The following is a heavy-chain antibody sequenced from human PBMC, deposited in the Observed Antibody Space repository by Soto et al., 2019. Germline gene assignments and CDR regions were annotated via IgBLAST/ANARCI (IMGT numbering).Heavy chain of an antibody. D-gene: IGHD2-15*01. Sequence: QVQLQESGPGLVKPSETLSLTCTVSGGSVSSGSYYWSWIRQPPGKGLEWMGYIYYSGSTNYNPSLKSRVTISVDTSKNQFSLKLSSVTAADTAVYYCARARGGYCSGGSCPGRWFDPWGQGTLVTVSA. V-gene: IGHV4-61*01. CDR1: GGSVSSGSYY. CDR3: ARARGGYCSGGSCPGRWFDP. CDR2: IYYSGST. J-gene: IGHJ5*02.